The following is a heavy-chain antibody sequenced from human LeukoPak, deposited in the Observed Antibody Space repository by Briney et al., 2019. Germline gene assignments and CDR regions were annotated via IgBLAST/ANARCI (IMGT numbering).Heavy chain of an antibody. V-gene: IGHV4-59*01. CDR1: GGSISSYY. Sequence: SQTLSLTCTVSGGSISSYYWSCIRQPPGKGLEWIGYIYYSGSTNYNPSLKRRVTISVESSKNQFSLKLSSVTAADTAVYYCARAWIQPGWFDPWGQGTLVTVSS. D-gene: IGHD5-18*01. CDR2: IYYSGST. J-gene: IGHJ5*02. CDR3: ARAWIQPGWFDP.